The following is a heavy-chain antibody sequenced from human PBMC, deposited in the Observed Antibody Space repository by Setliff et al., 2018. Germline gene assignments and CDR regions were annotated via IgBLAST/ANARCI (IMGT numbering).Heavy chain of an antibody. CDR1: GDSMNSGVYY. CDR2: IYSGGTT. CDR3: ARGGTFRYFDF. Sequence: PSETLSLTCKVSGDSMNSGVYYWAWIRQPPGKGLEWIGRIYSGGTTYYNSSLKSRVTISVDTSKNQFSLKLRSVTAADTAVYYCARGGTFRYFDFWGQGAPVTVSS. V-gene: IGHV4-39*07. D-gene: IGHD5-12*01. J-gene: IGHJ4*02.